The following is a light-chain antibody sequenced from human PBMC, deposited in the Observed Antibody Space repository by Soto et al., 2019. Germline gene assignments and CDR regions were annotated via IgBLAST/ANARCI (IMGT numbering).Light chain of an antibody. CDR1: QTSSIW. Sequence: ARQTSSIWWAWYQQKLGKAPKRLMYGAFARATGIPARFSGSGSGTEFTLIISSLQSEDSAVYYYQQYNSWLWTFGQGTKVDIK. CDR2: GAF. J-gene: IGKJ1*01. V-gene: IGKV3-15*01. CDR3: QQYNSWLWT.